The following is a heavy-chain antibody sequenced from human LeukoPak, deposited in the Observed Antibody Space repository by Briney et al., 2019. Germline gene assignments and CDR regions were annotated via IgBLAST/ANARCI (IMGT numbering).Heavy chain of an antibody. CDR3: ARDFPSGGMDV. CDR1: GFTFSSYG. Sequence: GGSLRLSCAASGFTFSSYGMHWGRQAPGKGLEWVAVIWYDGSNKYYADSVKGRFTISRDNSKNTLYLQMNSLRAEDTAVYYCARDFPSGGMDVWGQGTTVTVPS. J-gene: IGHJ6*02. V-gene: IGHV3-33*01. D-gene: IGHD3-3*01. CDR2: IWYDGSNK.